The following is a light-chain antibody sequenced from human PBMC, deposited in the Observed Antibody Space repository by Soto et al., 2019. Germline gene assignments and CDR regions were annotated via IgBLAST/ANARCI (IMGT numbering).Light chain of an antibody. V-gene: IGKV3-11*01. Sequence: EIVSTQSPATLSLSPGQRATLSCRASQRVSSFLARYQQKPGQAPRLLIYDTFNRATGIPARFRGIGSGTDGTITLSSLKKEDCATYDGQQLNSYTITFGQGTRLEIK. CDR3: QQLNSYTIT. CDR1: QRVSSF. J-gene: IGKJ5*01. CDR2: DTF.